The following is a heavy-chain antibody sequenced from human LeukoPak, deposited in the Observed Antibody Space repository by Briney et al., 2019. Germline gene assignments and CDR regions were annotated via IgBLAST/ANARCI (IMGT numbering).Heavy chain of an antibody. Sequence: PGGSLRLSCAASGFTFSSYEMNWVRQAPGKGLEWVSYISSSGSTIYYANSGKGRFTISRDHAKNSLYLQMNGLRAEDTAVYYCARGGGGYSGYDETGSFGYWGQGTLVTVSS. CDR3: ARGGGGYSGYDETGSFGY. J-gene: IGHJ4*02. V-gene: IGHV3-48*03. D-gene: IGHD5-12*01. CDR1: GFTFSSYE. CDR2: ISSSGSTI.